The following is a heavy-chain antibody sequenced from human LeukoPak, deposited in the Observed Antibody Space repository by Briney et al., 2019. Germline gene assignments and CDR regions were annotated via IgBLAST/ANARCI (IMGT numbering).Heavy chain of an antibody. J-gene: IGHJ4*02. CDR3: ARDVSGYFDY. V-gene: IGHV4-59*01. CDR1: GGSISSYY. D-gene: IGHD3-10*01. CDR2: IYYSGST. Sequence: NPSETLSLTCTVSGGSISSYYWSWIRQPPGKGLEWIGYIYYSGSTNYNPSLKSRVTISVDTSKNQFSLKLSSVTAADTAVYYCARDVSGYFDYWGQGTLVTVSS.